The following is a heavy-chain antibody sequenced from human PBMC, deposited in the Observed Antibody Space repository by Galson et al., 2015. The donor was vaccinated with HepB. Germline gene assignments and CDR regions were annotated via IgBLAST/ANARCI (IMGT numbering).Heavy chain of an antibody. CDR1: GFTFSSYA. Sequence: SLRLSCAASGFTFSSYAMSWVRQAPGKGLEWVSAISGSGGSTYYADPGKGRFTISRDNSKNTLYLQMNSLRAEDTAVYYCAKEGDGYSSSRATSGGQGTLVTVSS. V-gene: IGHV3-23*01. J-gene: IGHJ4*02. CDR2: ISGSGGST. D-gene: IGHD6-13*01. CDR3: AKEGDGYSSSRATS.